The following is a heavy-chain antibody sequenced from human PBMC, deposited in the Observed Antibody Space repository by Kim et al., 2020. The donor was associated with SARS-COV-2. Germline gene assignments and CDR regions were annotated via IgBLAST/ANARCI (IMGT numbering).Heavy chain of an antibody. CDR1: GFTFSSYS. CDR3: ARAYESSGYYCLVDY. J-gene: IGHJ4*01. CDR2: ISSSSSSI. Sequence: GGSLRLSCAASGFTFSSYSMNWVRQAPGKGLEWVSDISSSSSSIYYADSVKGRFTISRDNAKNSLYLQMNSLRAEDTAVYYCARAYESSGYYCLVDYWGHGTLVTVSS. V-gene: IGHV3-48*04. D-gene: IGHD3-22*01.